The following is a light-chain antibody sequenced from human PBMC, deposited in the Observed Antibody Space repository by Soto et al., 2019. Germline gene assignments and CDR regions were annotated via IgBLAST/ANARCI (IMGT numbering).Light chain of an antibody. Sequence: DIVLTPAPGPLTLSPGHRATLSCRASQSVSSTYVAWYQQKPAQAPRLLLYGVSNKANGIPDRFSGSGSVKDFTLTISRLGPEDFALYYCQQYGTSPWTFRQRPKVEIK. CDR3: QQYGTSPWT. V-gene: IGKV3-20*01. J-gene: IGKJ1*01. CDR1: QSVSSTY. CDR2: GVS.